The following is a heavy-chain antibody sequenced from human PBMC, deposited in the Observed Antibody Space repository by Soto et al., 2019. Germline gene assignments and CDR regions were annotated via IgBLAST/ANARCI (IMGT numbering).Heavy chain of an antibody. CDR2: ISGGESMK. Sequence: GGSLRLSCAASGFSFSNNWMSWIRQAPGKGPEWVANISGGESMKYCGDSVKGRITVSRDNAENSLYLQMNSLRAEDTAVYYCAKGRRGYSGYDLVDWFDPWGQGTLVTVSS. V-gene: IGHV3-7*03. J-gene: IGHJ5*02. D-gene: IGHD5-12*01. CDR3: AKGRRGYSGYDLVDWFDP. CDR1: GFSFSNNW.